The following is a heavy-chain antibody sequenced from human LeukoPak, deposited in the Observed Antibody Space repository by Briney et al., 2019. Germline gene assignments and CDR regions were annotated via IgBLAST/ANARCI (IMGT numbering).Heavy chain of an antibody. J-gene: IGHJ4*02. CDR2: SDPEDGER. CDR1: GKTLSDLS. V-gene: IGHV1-24*01. CDR3: VTGFTTMAVDYFDY. Sequence: ASVKVSCKVSGKTLSDLSIHWLRQPPGKGLEWLGGSDPEDGERIYTQMFQGRVTMTEDTSIDTAYMELSSLRSEDTAVYYCVTGFTTMAVDYFDYWGQGTLVTVSP. D-gene: IGHD5-18*01.